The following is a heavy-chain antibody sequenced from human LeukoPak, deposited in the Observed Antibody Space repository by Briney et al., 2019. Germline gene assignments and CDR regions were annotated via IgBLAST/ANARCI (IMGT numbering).Heavy chain of an antibody. CDR2: ISYDGSNK. CDR1: GFTFNSYA. D-gene: IGHD6-6*01. V-gene: IGHV3-30-3*01. Sequence: PGGSLRLSCAASGFTFNSYAMHWVRQAPGKGLEWVAVISYDGSNKYYADSVKGRFTISRDNCKNTLYLQMNSLRAEDTAVYYCARDSSIAARRGLGYWGQGTLVTVSS. CDR3: ARDSSIAARRGLGY. J-gene: IGHJ4*02.